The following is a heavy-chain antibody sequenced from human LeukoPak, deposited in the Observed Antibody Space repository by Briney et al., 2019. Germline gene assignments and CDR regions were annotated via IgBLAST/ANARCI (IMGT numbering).Heavy chain of an antibody. CDR2: LYSDGNT. Sequence: GGSLTLSRPPSGFTVIPNDMTWVRQAPGKGLEWVSVLYSDGNTKNAVSVQGRFTISRDNSKNTLYLEMNSLSPDDTAVYYCARGVEPLAANTLAYWGQGTLVTVSS. CDR1: GFTVIPND. J-gene: IGHJ4*02. V-gene: IGHV3-53*01. D-gene: IGHD3-16*01. CDR3: ARGVEPLAANTLAY.